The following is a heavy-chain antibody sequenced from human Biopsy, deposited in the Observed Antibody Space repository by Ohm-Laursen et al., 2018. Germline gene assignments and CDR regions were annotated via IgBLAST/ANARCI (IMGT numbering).Heavy chain of an antibody. Sequence: SETLSLTCTVSGDSINNYYWSWIRQPAGKGLEWIGRIYTSGSPNYNPSLKSRVTISVDTSRNQFSLKLSSVTAADTAVYYCAGRPWPNAFDIWGQGTMVTVSS. D-gene: IGHD5-12*01. CDR1: GDSINNYY. J-gene: IGHJ3*02. CDR2: IYTSGSP. V-gene: IGHV4-4*07. CDR3: AGRPWPNAFDI.